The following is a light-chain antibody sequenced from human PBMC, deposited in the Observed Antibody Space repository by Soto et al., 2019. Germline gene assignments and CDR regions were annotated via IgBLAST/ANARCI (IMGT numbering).Light chain of an antibody. V-gene: IGKV1-5*01. CDR1: QSISSW. Sequence: DIQMTQSPSTLSASVGDRVTITCRASQSISSWLAWYQQKPGKAPKLLIYDASSLESGVQSRSSGSGSGTEFTLTIRSLQPDDFATYYCQQYNSYPYTFGQGTRLEIK. J-gene: IGKJ5*01. CDR2: DAS. CDR3: QQYNSYPYT.